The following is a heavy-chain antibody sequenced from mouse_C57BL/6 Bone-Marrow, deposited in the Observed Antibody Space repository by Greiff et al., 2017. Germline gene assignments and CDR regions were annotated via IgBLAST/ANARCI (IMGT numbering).Heavy chain of an antibody. V-gene: IGHV14-4*01. Sequence: VQLQQSGAELVRPGASVKLSCTASGFNIKDDYMHWVKQRPEQGLEWIGWIDPENGDTEYASKFQGKATITADTSSNTAYLQLSSLTSEDTAVYYCTTVSGGKAMDYWGQGTSGTVSS. D-gene: IGHD1-1*01. CDR2: IDPENGDT. J-gene: IGHJ4*01. CDR1: GFNIKDDY. CDR3: TTVSGGKAMDY.